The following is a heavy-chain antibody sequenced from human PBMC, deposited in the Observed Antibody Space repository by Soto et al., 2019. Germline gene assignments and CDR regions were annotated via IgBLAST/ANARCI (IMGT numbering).Heavy chain of an antibody. D-gene: IGHD1-26*01. CDR3: ASNHIVGATSYYYYYGMDV. Sequence: SVKVSCKASGGTFSSYAISWVRQAPGQGLEWMGGIIPIFGTANYAQKFQGRVTITADESTSTAYMELSSLRSKDTAVYYCASNHIVGATSYYYYYGMDVWGQGTTVTVSS. J-gene: IGHJ6*02. V-gene: IGHV1-69*13. CDR1: GGTFSSYA. CDR2: IIPIFGTA.